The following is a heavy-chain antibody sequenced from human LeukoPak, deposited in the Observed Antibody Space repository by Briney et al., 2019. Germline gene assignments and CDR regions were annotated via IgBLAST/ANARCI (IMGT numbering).Heavy chain of an antibody. J-gene: IGHJ4*02. CDR3: AKDGSSWYYFGY. CDR2: ISYDGSNK. V-gene: IGHV3-30*18. Sequence: GGSLRLSCAASGFTFSSYGMHWVRQAPGKGLEWVAVISYDGSNKYYADSVKGRFTISRDNSKNTLYLQMSSLRAEDTAVYYCAKDGSSWYYFGYWGQGTLVTVSS. D-gene: IGHD6-13*01. CDR1: GFTFSSYG.